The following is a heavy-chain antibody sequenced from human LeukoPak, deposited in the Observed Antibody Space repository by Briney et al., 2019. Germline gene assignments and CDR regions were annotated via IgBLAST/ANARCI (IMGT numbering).Heavy chain of an antibody. CDR2: ISSSGSTI. CDR1: GFTFSSYE. V-gene: IGHV3-48*03. Sequence: GALRLSCAASGFTFSSYEMNWVRQAPGKGLEWVSYISSSGSTIYYADSVKGRFTISRDNAKNSLYLQMNSLRAEDTAVYYCAELGITMIGGVRGKGTTVTISS. J-gene: IGHJ6*04. CDR3: AELGITMIGGV. D-gene: IGHD3-10*02.